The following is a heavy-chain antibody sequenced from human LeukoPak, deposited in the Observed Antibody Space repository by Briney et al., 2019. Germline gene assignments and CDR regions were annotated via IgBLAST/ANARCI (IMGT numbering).Heavy chain of an antibody. CDR2: ISGSGDST. CDR1: GFTFSFYA. V-gene: IGHV3-23*01. CDR3: ARVSRGKWELLGAHDY. D-gene: IGHD1-26*01. Sequence: GGSLRLSCAASGFTFSFYAMTWVRQAPGKGLEWVSTISGSGDSTYYADSVKGRFTISRDNARKSVYLQMNSLRAEDTAVYYCARVSRGKWELLGAHDYWGQGTLVTVSS. J-gene: IGHJ4*02.